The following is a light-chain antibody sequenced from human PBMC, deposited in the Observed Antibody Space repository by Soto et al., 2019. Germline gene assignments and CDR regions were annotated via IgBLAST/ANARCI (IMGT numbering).Light chain of an antibody. J-gene: IGKJ1*01. CDR1: QSISSY. CDR3: QQSFG. Sequence: DIQMTQSPSSLSASVGDRVTITCRASQSISSYLNWYQQKPGKAPKLLIYAASSLQSGVPSRFSGSGSGTDFTLTISSLQPDYFATYYCQQSFGFGQGTKVDIK. V-gene: IGKV1-39*01. CDR2: AAS.